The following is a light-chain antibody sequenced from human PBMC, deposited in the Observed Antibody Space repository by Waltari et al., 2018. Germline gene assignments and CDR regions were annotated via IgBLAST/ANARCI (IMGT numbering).Light chain of an antibody. CDR1: QSVGRF. Sequence: ELVLTQSPGTLSLSPGERATLACGASQSVGRFLAWYQQKPGQAPRLLIYQASNRATGIPDRFSGSGSGTDFSLTISRLEPEDFAVYYCQNHERLPATFGQGTKVEI. CDR2: QAS. CDR3: QNHERLPAT. V-gene: IGKV3-20*01. J-gene: IGKJ1*01.